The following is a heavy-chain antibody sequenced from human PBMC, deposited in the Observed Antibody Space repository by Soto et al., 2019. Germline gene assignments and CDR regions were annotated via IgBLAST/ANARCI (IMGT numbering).Heavy chain of an antibody. Sequence: QVQLVESGGGVVQPGRSLRLSCAASGFTFSSYGMHWVRQAPGKGLEWVAVIWYDGSNKYYADSVKGRFTISRDNSKNTLDLQMNSLRAEDTAVYYCARDHSGSYYGYFDLWGRGTLVTVSS. J-gene: IGHJ2*01. CDR3: ARDHSGSYYGYFDL. CDR1: GFTFSSYG. CDR2: IWYDGSNK. V-gene: IGHV3-33*01. D-gene: IGHD1-26*01.